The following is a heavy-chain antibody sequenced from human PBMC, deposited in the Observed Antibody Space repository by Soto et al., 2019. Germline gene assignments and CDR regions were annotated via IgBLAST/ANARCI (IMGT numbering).Heavy chain of an antibody. CDR3: AREENCSAGISYSEYFQR. J-gene: IGHJ1*01. CDR1: GYIFTAYS. D-gene: IGHD2-15*01. V-gene: IGHV1-46*01. CDR2: VNPSGGST. Sequence: ASVKVSCKASGYIFTAYSMHWVRQAPGQGLEWMGVVNPSGGSTNYAQKFQGRITMTRDTSTSTVYMDLSSLTSEHTAVYYCAREENCSAGISYSEYFQRCGQRTLVIVST.